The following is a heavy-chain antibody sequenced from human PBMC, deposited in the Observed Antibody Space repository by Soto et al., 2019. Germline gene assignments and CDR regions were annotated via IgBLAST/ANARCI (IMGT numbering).Heavy chain of an antibody. CDR3: ARLGHTWLPYYFDY. D-gene: IGHD5-18*01. CDR1: GGSISSYY. V-gene: IGHV4-59*08. Sequence: SETLSLTWTVSGGSISSYYWSWIRQPPGKGLEWIGYIYYSGSTNYNPSLKSRVTISVDTSKNQFSLKLSSVTAADTAVYYCARLGHTWLPYYFDYWGQGTLVTVSS. CDR2: IYYSGST. J-gene: IGHJ4*02.